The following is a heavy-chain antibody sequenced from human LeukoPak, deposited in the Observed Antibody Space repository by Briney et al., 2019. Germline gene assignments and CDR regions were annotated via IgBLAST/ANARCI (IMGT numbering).Heavy chain of an antibody. J-gene: IGHJ6*04. CDR2: INYSGTT. V-gene: IGHV4-59*01. CDR1: GGSISSYY. CDR3: AREYCSSTSCYGMDV. Sequence: PSETLSLTCTVSGGSISSYYSSCIRHPPGKGLEWIGYINYSGTTNYNPSLKSRVTISVDTSKNQFSLKLSSVTAADTAVYYCAREYCSSTSCYGMDVWGKGTTVTVSS. D-gene: IGHD2-2*01.